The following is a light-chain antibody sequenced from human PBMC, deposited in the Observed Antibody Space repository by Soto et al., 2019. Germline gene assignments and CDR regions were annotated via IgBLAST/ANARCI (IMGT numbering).Light chain of an antibody. J-gene: IGKJ2*01. CDR1: QSVNGD. Sequence: EIVMTQSPVTLSVSPGERATLSCRASQSVNGDLAWYQQKPGQAPRLFIYGASTRATGIPARFSGSGSGTEFTLTISSLQSEDVAVHYCQQYSDWPPSYTFGQGTKLEIK. V-gene: IGKV3-15*01. CDR2: GAS. CDR3: QQYSDWPPSYT.